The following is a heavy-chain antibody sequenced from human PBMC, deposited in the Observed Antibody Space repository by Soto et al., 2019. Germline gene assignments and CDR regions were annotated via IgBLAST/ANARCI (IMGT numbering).Heavy chain of an antibody. CDR2: IYYTGST. CDR1: GGPITRSPYY. J-gene: IGHJ6*02. CDR3: ARALVDDYYGLDF. V-gene: IGHV4-31*03. Sequence: PSETLSLTCTFSGGPITRSPYYWSWIRQLPGKGLEWIGYIYYTGSTYYNPSLTSRVFISMDRSENQFSLNLNFVTAADTAVYYCARALVDDYYGLDFWGQGTTVTVSS.